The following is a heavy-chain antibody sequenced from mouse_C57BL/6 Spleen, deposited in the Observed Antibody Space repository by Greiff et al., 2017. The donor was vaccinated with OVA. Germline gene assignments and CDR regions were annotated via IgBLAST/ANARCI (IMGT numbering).Heavy chain of an antibody. CDR2: INYDGSST. Sequence: EVKLVESEGGLVQPGSSMKLSCTASGFTFSDYYMAWVRQVPEKGLEWVANINYDGSSTYYLDSLKSRFIISRDNAKNILYLQMSSLKSEDTATYYCARHYYGYYYAMDYWGQGTSVTVSS. J-gene: IGHJ4*01. CDR3: ARHYYGYYYAMDY. D-gene: IGHD1-2*01. CDR1: GFTFSDYY. V-gene: IGHV5-16*01.